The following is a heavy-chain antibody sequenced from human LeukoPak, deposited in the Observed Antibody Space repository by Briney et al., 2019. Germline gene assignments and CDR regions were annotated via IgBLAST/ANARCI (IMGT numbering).Heavy chain of an antibody. D-gene: IGHD1-1*01. CDR3: ARVRGHTGRPNWFDP. J-gene: IGHJ5*02. CDR2: IYHSGST. Sequence: PSETLSLTCTVSGGSISSGNYYWSWIRQPPGKGLEWIGHIYHSGSTYYNPSLKSRVTIPVDRSKNQFSLKLSSVTAADTAVYYCARVRGHTGRPNWFDPWGQGTLVTVSS. V-gene: IGHV4-30-2*01. CDR1: GGSISSGNYY.